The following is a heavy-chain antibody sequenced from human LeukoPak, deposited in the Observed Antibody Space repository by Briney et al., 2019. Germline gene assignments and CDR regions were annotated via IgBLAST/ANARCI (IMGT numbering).Heavy chain of an antibody. V-gene: IGHV1-2*02. CDR1: GYTFTGYY. CDR2: INPNSGGT. D-gene: IGHD5-18*01. CDR3: AREFGYSYGSDY. J-gene: IGHJ4*02. Sequence: ASVKVSCKASGYTFTGYYMHWVRQAPGQGLEWMGWINPNSGGTNYAQKFQGRVTMTRDTSISTVYMELSRLRSDDTAVYYCAREFGYSYGSDYWGQGTLVTVSS.